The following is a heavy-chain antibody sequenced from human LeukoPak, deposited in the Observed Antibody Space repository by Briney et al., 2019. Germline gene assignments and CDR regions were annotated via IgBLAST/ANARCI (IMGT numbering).Heavy chain of an antibody. D-gene: IGHD6-19*01. CDR2: TTGSSIYK. Sequence: PGGSLRLSCTASGFTFSSYEMNWVRQAPGKGLEWVSSTTGSSIYKYYADSVKGRFTISRDNAKNSLYLQINSLSAGDTAVYYCARGYSSGWYELYYFDYWGQGTLVTVSS. CDR3: ARGYSSGWYELYYFDY. CDR1: GFTFSSYE. V-gene: IGHV3-21*01. J-gene: IGHJ4*02.